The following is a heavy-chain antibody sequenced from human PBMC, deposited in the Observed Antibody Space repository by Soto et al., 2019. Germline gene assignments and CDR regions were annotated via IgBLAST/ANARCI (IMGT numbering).Heavy chain of an antibody. CDR2: ISGSGGST. V-gene: IGHV3-23*01. CDR3: AKGDDMITFGGVSYFDY. Sequence: EVQLLESGGGLVQPGGSLRLSCAASGFTFSSYAMSWVRQAPGKGLEWVSAISGSGGSTYYADSVKGRFTISRDNSKNTLYLQMNSLRAEDTAVYYCAKGDDMITFGGVSYFDYWGQGTLVTVSS. CDR1: GFTFSSYA. J-gene: IGHJ4*02. D-gene: IGHD3-16*01.